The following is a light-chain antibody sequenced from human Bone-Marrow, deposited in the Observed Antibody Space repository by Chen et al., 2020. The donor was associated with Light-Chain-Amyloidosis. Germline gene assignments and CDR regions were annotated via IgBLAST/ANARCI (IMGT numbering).Light chain of an antibody. CDR3: QQYKTYST. J-gene: IGKJ1*01. CDR2: WTS. Sequence: DIQMTQSPSPLFASVGDRVTITCRASQHISRWLAWYQQQPGKALKLLIYWTSFFEPGVPSRFSGSGSGTEFTLTINSLQPADFATYYCQQYKTYSTFGQGTKVEIK. CDR1: QHISRW. V-gene: IGKV1-5*03.